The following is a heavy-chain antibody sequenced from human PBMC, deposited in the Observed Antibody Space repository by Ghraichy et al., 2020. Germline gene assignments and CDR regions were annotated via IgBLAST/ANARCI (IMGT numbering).Heavy chain of an antibody. D-gene: IGHD3-9*01. CDR3: TRDPGYFDWLPDY. CDR1: GFTFGDYA. V-gene: IGHV3-49*04. J-gene: IGHJ4*02. CDR2: IRSRAYGGTA. Sequence: GGSLRLSCTASGFTFGDYAMSWVRQAPGKGLEWVGFIRSRAYGGTAEYAASVKGRFTISRDDSKSIAYLQMNSLKTEDTAVYYCTRDPGYFDWLPDYWGQGTLVTVSS.